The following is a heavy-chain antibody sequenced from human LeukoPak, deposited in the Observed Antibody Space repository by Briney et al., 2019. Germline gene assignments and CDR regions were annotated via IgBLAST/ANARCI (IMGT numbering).Heavy chain of an antibody. CDR1: GFTYSSYS. CDR2: ISSSSSYI. J-gene: IGHJ4*02. V-gene: IGHV3-21*01. CDR3: ARRPIVGATDY. Sequence: GGSLRLSCAASGFTYSSYSMNWVRQAPGKGLEWVSSISSSSSYIYYADSVKGRFTISRDNAKNSLYLQMNSLRAEDTAVYYCARRPIVGATDYWGQGTLVTVSS. D-gene: IGHD1-26*01.